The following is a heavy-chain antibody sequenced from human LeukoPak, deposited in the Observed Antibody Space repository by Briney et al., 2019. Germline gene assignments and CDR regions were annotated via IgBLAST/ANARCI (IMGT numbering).Heavy chain of an antibody. CDR1: GGSISSGGYC. D-gene: IGHD3-3*01. Sequence: SETLSLTCTVSGGSISSGGYCWSWIRQHPGKGLEWIGYIYYSGSTYYNPSLKSRVTISVDTSKNQFSLKLSSVTAADTAVYYCARVAYDFWSGYWSYFDYWGQGTLVTVSS. V-gene: IGHV4-31*03. CDR3: ARVAYDFWSGYWSYFDY. CDR2: IYYSGST. J-gene: IGHJ4*02.